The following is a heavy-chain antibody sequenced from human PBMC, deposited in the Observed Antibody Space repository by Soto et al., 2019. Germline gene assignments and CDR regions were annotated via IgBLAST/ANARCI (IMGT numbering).Heavy chain of an antibody. Sequence: QVQLVQSGAEVKQPGSSVKVSCKASGGTFSSYAISWVRQAPGQGLEWMGGIIPIFGTANYAQKFQGRVTITADESTSTAYMELSSLRSEDTAVYYCARVPIPDDFLGTNWFDPWGQGTLVTVSS. CDR2: IIPIFGTA. D-gene: IGHD3-3*01. CDR3: ARVPIPDDFLGTNWFDP. CDR1: GGTFSSYA. J-gene: IGHJ5*02. V-gene: IGHV1-69*12.